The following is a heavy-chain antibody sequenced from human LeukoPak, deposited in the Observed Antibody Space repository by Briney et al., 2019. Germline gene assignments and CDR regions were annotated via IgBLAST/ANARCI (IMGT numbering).Heavy chain of an antibody. J-gene: IGHJ3*01. CDR3: AKAWGYGFDV. V-gene: IGHV3-23*01. D-gene: IGHD5-18*01. CDR2: ISDSGRSI. Sequence: PGGSLRLSCAASGFTFSSYGMIWVRQAPGKGLEWVSGISDSGRSINYADSVKGRFTISRDNSKNTLYLQMNSLRAEDTAVYYCAKAWGYGFDVWGQGTTVTVSS. CDR1: GFTFSSYG.